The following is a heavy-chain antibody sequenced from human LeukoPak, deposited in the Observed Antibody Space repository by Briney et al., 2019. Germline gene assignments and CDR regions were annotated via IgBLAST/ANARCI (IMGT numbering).Heavy chain of an antibody. Sequence: PGGSLRLSCAASGFTFSSYWMSWVRQAPGKGLEWVANIKQDGSEKYYVDSVKGRFTISRDNSKNTLYLQMNSLRAGDTAVYYCAKVGQPWSIWDYFDYWGQGTLVTVSS. CDR3: AKVGQPWSIWDYFDY. J-gene: IGHJ4*02. D-gene: IGHD3-16*01. CDR2: IKQDGSEK. CDR1: GFTFSSYW. V-gene: IGHV3-7*03.